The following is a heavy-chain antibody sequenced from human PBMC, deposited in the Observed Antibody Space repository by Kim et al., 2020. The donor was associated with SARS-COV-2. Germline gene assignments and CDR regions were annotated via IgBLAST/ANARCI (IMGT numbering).Heavy chain of an antibody. CDR3: ARDPNGDYVGAFDI. CDR1: GVTFTKYA. J-gene: IGHJ3*02. CDR2: IWASGSKT. V-gene: IGHV3-23*01. D-gene: IGHD4-17*01. Sequence: GGSLRLSCAASGVTFTKYAMMWLRQAPGKGLEWVSAIWASGSKTLYSDSVKGRFTIFRDNSKSTLYLEMNSLRAEDTAIYYCARDPNGDYVGAFDIWGQGTLVTVCS.